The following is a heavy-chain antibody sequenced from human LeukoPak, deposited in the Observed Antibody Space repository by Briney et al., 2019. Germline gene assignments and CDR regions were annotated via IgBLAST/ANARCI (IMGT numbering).Heavy chain of an antibody. CDR2: ISYDGSNK. CDR1: GFTFSSYA. Sequence: PGRSLRLSCAASGFTFSSYAMHWVRQAPDKGLEWVAVISYDGSNKYYADSVKGRFTISRDNSKNTLYLQMNSLRAEDTAVYYCAKGVGGYDYYFDYWGQGTLVTVSS. CDR3: AKGVGGYDYYFDY. J-gene: IGHJ4*02. V-gene: IGHV3-30-3*01. D-gene: IGHD5-12*01.